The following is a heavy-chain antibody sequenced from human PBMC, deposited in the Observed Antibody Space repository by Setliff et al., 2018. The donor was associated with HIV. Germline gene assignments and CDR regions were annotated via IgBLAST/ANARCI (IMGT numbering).Heavy chain of an antibody. CDR2: IYYDGST. CDR1: GGSISTTRYY. V-gene: IGHV4-39*02. Sequence: SETLSLTCTVSGGSISTTRYYWGWIRQPPGKGLEWIGTIYYDGSTYYNPSLKSRVTISVDTPENQLSLKLRSVTAADTALYYCARDSNAPYFQHWGPGTLVTVSS. J-gene: IGHJ1*01. D-gene: IGHD1-1*01. CDR3: ARDSNAPYFQH.